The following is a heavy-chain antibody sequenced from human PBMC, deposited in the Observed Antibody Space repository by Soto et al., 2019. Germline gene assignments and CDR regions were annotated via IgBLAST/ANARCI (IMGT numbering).Heavy chain of an antibody. J-gene: IGHJ4*02. V-gene: IGHV3-23*01. CDR3: VNHRLSHCLARPYYFDY. CDR1: GFTFSSYA. CDR2: ISGSGGST. Sequence: GGSLRLSCAASGFTFSSYAMSWVRQAPGKGLEWVSAISGSGGSTYYADSVKGRFTISRDNSKNTLYLQMNSLRAEDTAVYYCVNHRLSHCLARPYYFDYWGQGTLVTVSS. D-gene: IGHD2-21*01.